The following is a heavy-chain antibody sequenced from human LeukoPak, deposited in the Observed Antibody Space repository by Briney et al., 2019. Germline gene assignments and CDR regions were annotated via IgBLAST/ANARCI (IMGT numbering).Heavy chain of an antibody. CDR3: AKDQGLLWFDGGRFFDY. CDR1: GFTFSSYA. V-gene: IGHV3-23*01. D-gene: IGHD3-10*01. J-gene: IGHJ4*02. Sequence: PGGSLRLSCAASGFTFSSYAMSWVRQAPGKGLEWVSAISGSGGSTYYADSVKGRFTISRDNSKNTLYLQMNSLRAEDTAVYYCAKDQGLLWFDGGRFFDYWGQGTLVTVSS. CDR2: ISGSGGST.